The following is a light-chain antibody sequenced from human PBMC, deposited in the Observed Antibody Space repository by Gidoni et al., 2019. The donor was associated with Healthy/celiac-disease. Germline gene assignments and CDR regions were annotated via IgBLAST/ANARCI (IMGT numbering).Light chain of an antibody. V-gene: IGKV3-20*01. Sequence: ELVLTQSPGTLSLSPGERATLSCRASQSVSSSYLAWYQQKPGQAPRLLIYGASSGSGTDFTLTISRLEPEDFAVYYCQQYGSSPSLTFGGGTKVEIK. CDR3: QQYGSSPSLT. CDR1: QSVSSSY. CDR2: GAS. J-gene: IGKJ4*01.